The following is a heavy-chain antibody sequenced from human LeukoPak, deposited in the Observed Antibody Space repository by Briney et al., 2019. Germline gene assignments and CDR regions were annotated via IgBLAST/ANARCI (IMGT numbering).Heavy chain of an antibody. CDR1: GSSLTGLP. D-gene: IGHD2-2*01. CDR2: SDPDDGET. V-gene: IGHV1-24*01. J-gene: IGHJ4*02. Sequence: ASVRVSCKVSGSSLTGLPMHWLRQSPGGGLEWLGGSDPDDGETIYAQRFQGRLTMTEDTSADTAYMDLNGLTSEDTAVYYCATDGGTSVHGVDYWGQGTLVIVSS. CDR3: ATDGGTSVHGVDY.